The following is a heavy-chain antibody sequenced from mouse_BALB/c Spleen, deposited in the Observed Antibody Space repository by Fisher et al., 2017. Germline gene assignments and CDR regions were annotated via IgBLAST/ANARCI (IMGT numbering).Heavy chain of an antibody. CDR3: ALRGAMDY. V-gene: IGHV1-80*01. J-gene: IGHJ4*01. Sequence: KFKGKATLTSDKSSSTAYMELSSLTSEDSAVYYCALRGAMDYWGQGTSVTVSS.